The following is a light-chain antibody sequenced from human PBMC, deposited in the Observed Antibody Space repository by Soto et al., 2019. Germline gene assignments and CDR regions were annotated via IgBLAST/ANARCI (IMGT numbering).Light chain of an antibody. Sequence: QMTQSPSTLSASVGDRVTITCRASQSVSNWVAWYQQKPGKAPKLLIHKASTLETGVPSRFSGSESGTEFTLTISNLQPDDFAIYYCQLYSSYSPWTFGQGTKV. CDR2: KAS. V-gene: IGKV1-5*03. CDR3: QLYSSYSPWT. CDR1: QSVSNW. J-gene: IGKJ1*01.